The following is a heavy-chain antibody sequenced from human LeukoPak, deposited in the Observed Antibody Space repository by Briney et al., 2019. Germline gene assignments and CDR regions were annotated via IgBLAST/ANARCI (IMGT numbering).Heavy chain of an antibody. D-gene: IGHD3-9*01. J-gene: IGHJ4*02. CDR1: GFTFSSYA. CDR2: ISGSGGST. CDR3: AKDYYDILTGYHY. V-gene: IGHV3-23*01. Sequence: PGGSLRLSCAASGFTFSSYAMSWVRQAPGKGLEWVSAISGSGGSTYYADSVKGRFTISRDNPKNTLYLQMNSLRAEDTAVYYCAKDYYDILTGYHYWGQGTLVTVSS.